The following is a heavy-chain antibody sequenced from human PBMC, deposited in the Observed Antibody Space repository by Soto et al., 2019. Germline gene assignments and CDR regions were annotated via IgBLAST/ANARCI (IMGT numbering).Heavy chain of an antibody. J-gene: IGHJ4*02. V-gene: IGHV2-5*02. CDR2: IFWDDDK. D-gene: IGHD3-22*01. CDR1: GFSLTTERVA. Sequence: QITLEQSGPTLLKPPQTLTLTCTFSGFSLTTERVAVAWARQSPGKAPEWLAVIFWDDDKRFNPSLSSRLTITKHPSKGQVFLTLTRLDPVDAATYFCAHSSCDSRTCCVESWGTGTLVTVSS. CDR3: AHSSCDSRTCCVES.